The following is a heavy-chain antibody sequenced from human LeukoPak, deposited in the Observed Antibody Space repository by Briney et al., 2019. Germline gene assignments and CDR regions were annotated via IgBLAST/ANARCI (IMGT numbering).Heavy chain of an antibody. D-gene: IGHD6-19*01. CDR1: GFSFDDYA. CDR2: ISWNSNNI. V-gene: IGHV3-9*01. J-gene: IGHJ6*02. Sequence: GGSLRLSCAASGFSFDDYAMFWVRQAPGKGLEWVSGISWNSNNIGYAASVKGRFTISRDNAKNSLYLQMNSLRADDTALYYCARGNRDSSGFYFYYGIDVWAKGPRSPSP. CDR3: ARGNRDSSGFYFYYGIDV.